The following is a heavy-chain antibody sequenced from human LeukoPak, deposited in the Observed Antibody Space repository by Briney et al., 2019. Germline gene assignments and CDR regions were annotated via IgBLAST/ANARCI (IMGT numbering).Heavy chain of an antibody. CDR2: IRSKANSYAT. CDR3: TTREEGGKWGSFDY. D-gene: IGHD3-16*01. V-gene: IGHV3-73*01. CDR1: GSTFSGSA. J-gene: IGHJ4*02. Sequence: PGGSLRLSCAASGSTFSGSAMHWVRQASGKGLEWVGRIRSKANSYATAYAASVKGRFTISRDDSKNTAYLQMNSLKTEDTAVYYCTTREEGGKWGSFDYWGQGTLVTVSS.